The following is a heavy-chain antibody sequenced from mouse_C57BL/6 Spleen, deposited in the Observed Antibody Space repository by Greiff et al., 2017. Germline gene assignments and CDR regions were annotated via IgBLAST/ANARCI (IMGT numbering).Heavy chain of an antibody. CDR2: IPPNSGST. V-gene: IGHV1-64*01. CDR3: ARRNMGIYDYDWYFDV. D-gene: IGHD2-4*01. J-gene: IGHJ1*03. CDR1: GYTFTSYW. Sequence: VQLQQSGAELVKPGASVKLSCKASGYTFTSYWMHWVKQRPGQGLEWIGMIPPNSGSTNYNEKFKSKATLTVDKSSSTAYMQLSSLTSEDSAVYYCARRNMGIYDYDWYFDVWGTGTTVTVSS.